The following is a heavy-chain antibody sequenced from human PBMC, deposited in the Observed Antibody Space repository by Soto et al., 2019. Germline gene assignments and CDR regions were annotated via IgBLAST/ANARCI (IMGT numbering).Heavy chain of an antibody. Sequence: TGGSLRLSCAASGFTFSRYGMHWVRQAPGKGLEWVAVISYDGSNKYYADSVKGRFTISRDNSKNTLYLQMNSLRAEDTAVYYCAKDRVHYDFWSGYYTPYYFDYWGQGTLVTVSS. CDR3: AKDRVHYDFWSGYYTPYYFDY. V-gene: IGHV3-30*18. CDR2: ISYDGSNK. CDR1: GFTFSRYG. J-gene: IGHJ4*02. D-gene: IGHD3-3*01.